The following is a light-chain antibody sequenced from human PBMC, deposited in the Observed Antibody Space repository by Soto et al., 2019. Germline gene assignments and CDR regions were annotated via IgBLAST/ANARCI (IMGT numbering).Light chain of an antibody. CDR2: EVN. CDR3: SSYTSSSTHV. V-gene: IGLV2-14*01. J-gene: IGLJ1*01. Sequence: QSALTQPASVSGSPGQSITISCTGTSSDVGGYNYVSWYQQHPGKAPQLLIFEVNNRPSGVSNRFSGSKSDNTASLTISGLQAEDEADYYCSSYTSSSTHVFGTGTKLTVL. CDR1: SSDVGGYNY.